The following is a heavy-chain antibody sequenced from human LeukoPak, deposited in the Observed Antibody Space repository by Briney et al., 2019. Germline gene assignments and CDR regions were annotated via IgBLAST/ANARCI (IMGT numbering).Heavy chain of an antibody. CDR1: GGSISSYY. CDR3: ARRGRGTTVTTFYFDY. CDR2: IYYSGST. J-gene: IGHJ4*02. V-gene: IGHV4-59*08. Sequence: SETLSLTCTVSGGSISSYYWSWIRQPPGKRLEWIGYIYYSGSTNYNPSLKSRVTMSVYTSKNQFSLNLSSVTAADTAVYYCARRGRGTTVTTFYFDYWGQGTLVTVSS. D-gene: IGHD4-17*01.